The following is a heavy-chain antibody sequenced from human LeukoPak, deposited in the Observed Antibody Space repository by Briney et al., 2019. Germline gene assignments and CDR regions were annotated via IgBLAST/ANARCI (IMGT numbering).Heavy chain of an antibody. CDR2: IYYSGDT. Sequence: SETLSLTCTVSGDSISPYYWGWIRQPPGKGLEWIGYIYYSGDTTYNPSLKSRVTMSVDTSKNQFSLKLSSVTAADTAVYYCARDKQLGDYWGQGALVTVS. J-gene: IGHJ4*02. V-gene: IGHV4-59*01. D-gene: IGHD5-18*01. CDR3: ARDKQLGDY. CDR1: GDSISPYY.